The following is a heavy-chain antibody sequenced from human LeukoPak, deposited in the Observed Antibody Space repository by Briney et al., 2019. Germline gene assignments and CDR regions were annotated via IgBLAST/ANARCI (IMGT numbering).Heavy chain of an antibody. CDR2: IWYDGSNK. Sequence: GGSLRLSCAASGFTFSSYGMHWVRQAPGKGLEWVAVIWYDGSNKYYADSVKGRFTISRDNSKNTLYLQMNSLRAEDTAVYYCAREALQSYFGYWGQGTLVTVSS. CDR3: AREALQSYFGY. V-gene: IGHV3-33*01. CDR1: GFTFSSYG. J-gene: IGHJ4*02.